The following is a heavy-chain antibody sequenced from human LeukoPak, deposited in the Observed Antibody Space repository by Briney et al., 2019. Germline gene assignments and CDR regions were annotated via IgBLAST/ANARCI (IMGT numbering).Heavy chain of an antibody. CDR1: GFTFTDEY. Sequence: ASVKVSCKSSGFTFTDEYIHWVRQAPGQGLEWMGWINPNSRGTNYAQKFQGRVTMTRNTSISTAYMEVSRLRSDDTAVYYCARGAVAEQSEYFQYWGQGTLVTVSS. CDR2: INPNSRGT. CDR3: ARGAVAEQSEYFQY. J-gene: IGHJ1*01. V-gene: IGHV1-2*02. D-gene: IGHD6-19*01.